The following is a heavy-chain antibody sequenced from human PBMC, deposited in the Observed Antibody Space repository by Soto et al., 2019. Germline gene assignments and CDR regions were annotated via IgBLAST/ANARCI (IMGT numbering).Heavy chain of an antibody. CDR2: SYYTGAT. Sequence: SETLSLTCTVSVGSITGYYWSWIRQSPGKGLEWIGCSYYTGATNYNPSLKSRVTISVDTSKNQFSLTLSSATAADTAVYYCARERTPRTGFDYWGQGTRVTVSS. V-gene: IGHV4-59*01. CDR1: VGSITGYY. D-gene: IGHD7-27*01. CDR3: ARERTPRTGFDY. J-gene: IGHJ4*02.